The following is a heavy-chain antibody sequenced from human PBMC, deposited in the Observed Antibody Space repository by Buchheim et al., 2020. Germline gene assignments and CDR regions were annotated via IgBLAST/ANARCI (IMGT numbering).Heavy chain of an antibody. CDR1: GYTFTGYY. J-gene: IGHJ5*02. V-gene: IGHV1-2*06. Sequence: QVQLVQSGAEVKKPGASVKVSCKASGYTFTGYYMHWVRQAPGQGLEWMGRINPNSGGTNYAQKFQGRVTMTRDTSISTAYMELGRLRSDDTAVYYCARDAYYDFWSGYYNDENWFDPWGQGTL. CDR2: INPNSGGT. CDR3: ARDAYYDFWSGYYNDENWFDP. D-gene: IGHD3-3*01.